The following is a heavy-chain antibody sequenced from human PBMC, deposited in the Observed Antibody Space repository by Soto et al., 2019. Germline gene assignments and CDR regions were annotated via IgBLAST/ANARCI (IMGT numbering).Heavy chain of an antibody. Sequence: EVQLLESGGALVQPGGSLRLSCVASGFTFGTYAMNWVRQATGKGLEWVAVIVGNGGGIDYADSVKGRFTISRDNNKDTLDLQLTNLRAEDTAVYYCAKDYRPDGRYDLAHWGQGTMVTVSS. J-gene: IGHJ4*02. CDR1: GFTFGTYA. V-gene: IGHV3-23*01. CDR2: IVGNGGGI. CDR3: AKDYRPDGRYDLAH. D-gene: IGHD3-16*02.